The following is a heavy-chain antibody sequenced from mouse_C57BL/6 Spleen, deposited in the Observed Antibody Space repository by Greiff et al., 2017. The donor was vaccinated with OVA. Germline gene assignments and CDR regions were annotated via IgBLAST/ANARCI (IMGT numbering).Heavy chain of an antibody. CDR2: IYPGDGDT. D-gene: IGHD1-1*01. CDR3: AREITTVVFDY. V-gene: IGHV1-82*01. CDR1: GYAFSSSW. Sequence: QVQLKESGPELVKPGASVKISCKASGYAFSSSWMNWVKQRPGKGLEWIGRIYPGDGDTNYNGKFKGKATLTADKSSSTAYMQLSSLTSEDSAVYFCAREITTVVFDYWGQGTTLTVSS. J-gene: IGHJ2*01.